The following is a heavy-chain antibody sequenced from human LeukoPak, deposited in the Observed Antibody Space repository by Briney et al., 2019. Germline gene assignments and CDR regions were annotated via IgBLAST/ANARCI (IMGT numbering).Heavy chain of an antibody. V-gene: IGHV4-30-2*01. J-gene: IGHJ5*02. CDR3: ARELWFVNAPGSWLNP. CDR1: GDSISSGDYS. D-gene: IGHD3-10*01. CDR2: IFHTGNS. Sequence: SETLSLTCTVSGDSISSGDYSWGWIRQPSGKGLEWIGYIFHTGNSYYNPSLRSRVTISVDRSRNQFSLRLTSVTAADTAVYYCARELWFVNAPGSWLNPWGPGTLVAVSS.